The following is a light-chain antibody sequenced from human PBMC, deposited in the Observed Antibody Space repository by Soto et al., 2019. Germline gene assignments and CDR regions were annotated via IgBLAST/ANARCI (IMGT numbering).Light chain of an antibody. CDR2: DTS. CDR3: QQYNTWRSIS. Sequence: EIVMTQSPATLSVSPGKRATLSCRASHSVSSKLAWYQHKPGQAPRLLIYDTSTRAAGIPARFTGSGSGTDFTLTISSLQSEDFAVYYCQQYNTWRSISFGKGTRLEIK. CDR1: HSVSSK. J-gene: IGKJ5*01. V-gene: IGKV3-15*01.